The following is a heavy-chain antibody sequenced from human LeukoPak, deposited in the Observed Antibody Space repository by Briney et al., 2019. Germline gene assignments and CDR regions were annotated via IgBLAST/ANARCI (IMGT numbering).Heavy chain of an antibody. D-gene: IGHD2-2*01. Sequence: GASVKVSCKASGGTFSSYAISWVRQAPGQGLEWMGGIIPIFGTANYAQKFQGRITITADESTSTAYMGLSSLRSEDTAVYYCARDSYLPTADIVVVPAAPLGYWGQGTLVTVSS. CDR1: GGTFSSYA. CDR2: IIPIFGTA. CDR3: ARDSYLPTADIVVVPAAPLGY. J-gene: IGHJ4*02. V-gene: IGHV1-69*01.